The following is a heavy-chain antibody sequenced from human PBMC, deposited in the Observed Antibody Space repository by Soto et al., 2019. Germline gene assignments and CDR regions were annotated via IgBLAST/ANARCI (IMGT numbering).Heavy chain of an antibody. CDR2: IWYDGSNK. CDR1: GFTFSSDG. CDR3: ARDSGDYVDWYFDL. V-gene: IGHV3-33*01. Sequence: GGSLRLSCAASGFTFSSDGMDWVRQAPGKGLEWVAVIWYDGSNKYYADSVKGRFTISRDNSKNTLYLQMNSLRAEDTAVYYCARDSGDYVDWYFDLWGRGTLVTVSS. J-gene: IGHJ2*01. D-gene: IGHD4-17*01.